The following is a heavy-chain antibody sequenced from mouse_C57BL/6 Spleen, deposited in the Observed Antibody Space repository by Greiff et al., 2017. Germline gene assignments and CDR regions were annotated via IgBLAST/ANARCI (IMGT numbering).Heavy chain of an antibody. V-gene: IGHV5-4*01. CDR2: ISDGGSYT. CDR3: ARDGYYFYYFDY. CDR1: GFTFSSYA. Sequence: EVQLQESGGGLVKPGGSLKLSCAASGFTFSSYAMSWVRQTPEKRLEWVATISDGGSYTYYPDNVKGRFTISRDNAKNNLYLQMSHLKSEDTAMYYCARDGYYFYYFDYWGQGTTLTVSS. J-gene: IGHJ2*01. D-gene: IGHD2-3*01.